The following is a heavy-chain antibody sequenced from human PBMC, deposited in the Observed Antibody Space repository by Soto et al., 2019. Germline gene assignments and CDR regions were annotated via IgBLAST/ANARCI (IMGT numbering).Heavy chain of an antibody. J-gene: IGHJ4*02. D-gene: IGHD6-13*01. CDR2: IYHSGST. V-gene: IGHV4-4*02. CDR1: GGSISSSNW. Sequence: SETLSLTCAVSGGSISSSNWWSWVRQPPGKGLEWIGEIYHSGSTNYNPSLKSRVTISVDKSKNQFSLKLSSVTAADTAVYYCAGRYGSIAAAGTPGPFDYWGQGTLVTVSS. CDR3: AGRYGSIAAAGTPGPFDY.